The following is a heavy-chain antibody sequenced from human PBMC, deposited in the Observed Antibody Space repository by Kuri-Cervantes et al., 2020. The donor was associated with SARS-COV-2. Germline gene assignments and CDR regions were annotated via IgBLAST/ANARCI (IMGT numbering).Heavy chain of an antibody. Sequence: GSLRLSCTVSGGSISSSSYYWGWIRQPPGKGLEWIGSIYYSGSTYYNPSLKSRVTISVDTSKNRFSLKLSSVTAADTAVYYCARQSVVASDDWGQGTLVTVSS. D-gene: IGHD2-15*01. J-gene: IGHJ4*02. CDR3: ARQSVVASDD. CDR1: GGSISSSSYY. CDR2: IYYSGST. V-gene: IGHV4-39*01.